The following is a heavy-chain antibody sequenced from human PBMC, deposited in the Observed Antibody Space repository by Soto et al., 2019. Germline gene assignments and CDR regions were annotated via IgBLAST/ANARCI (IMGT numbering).Heavy chain of an antibody. CDR2: IYYSGST. D-gene: IGHD3-22*01. J-gene: IGHJ4*02. Sequence: QVQLQESGPGLVKPSETLSLTCTVSGGSVSSGSYYWSWIRQPPGKGLEWIGYIYYSGSTNYNPSLKRRGTXXVXTXTNQFSLKLSSVTAADTAVYYCARGSYDSSGYYTDYWGQGTLVTVSS. V-gene: IGHV4-61*01. CDR3: ARGSYDSSGYYTDY. CDR1: GGSVSSGSYY.